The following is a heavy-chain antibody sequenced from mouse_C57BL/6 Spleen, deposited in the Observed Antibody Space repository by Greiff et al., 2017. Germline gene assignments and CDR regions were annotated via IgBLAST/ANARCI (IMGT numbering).Heavy chain of an antibody. CDR2: IRLKSDNYAT. CDR1: GFTFSNYW. CDR3: TDYGSSDYYFDY. D-gene: IGHD1-1*01. Sequence: EVQLQQSGGGLVQPGGSMKLSCVASGFTFSNYWMNWVRQSPEKGLEWVAQIRLKSDNYATHYAESVKGRFTISRDDSKSSVYLQMNNLRAEDTGIYYCTDYGSSDYYFDYWGQGTTLTVSS. V-gene: IGHV6-3*01. J-gene: IGHJ2*01.